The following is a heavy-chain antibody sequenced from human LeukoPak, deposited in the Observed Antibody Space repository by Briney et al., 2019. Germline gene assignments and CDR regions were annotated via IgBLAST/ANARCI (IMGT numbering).Heavy chain of an antibody. CDR1: GYTFTSYA. V-gene: IGHV1-3*01. CDR3: ARGDRGSYYDY. CDR2: INAGNGNT. D-gene: IGHD1-26*01. J-gene: IGHJ4*02. Sequence: GASVKVSCKASGYTFTSYALNWVRQAPGQRLEWMGWINAGNGNTMYSQRFQGKVTITRDTSASTAYMDLSSLRSEDTAVYYCARGDRGSYYDYWGQGTLVTVFS.